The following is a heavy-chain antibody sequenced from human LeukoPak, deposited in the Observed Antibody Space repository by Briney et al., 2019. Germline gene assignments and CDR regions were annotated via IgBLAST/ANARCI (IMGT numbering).Heavy chain of an antibody. Sequence: ASVKVSCKASGYTFSNYDIHWVRQAPGQGLEWMGWINPNSGGTNYAQKFQGWVTMTRDTSISTAYMELSRLRSDDTAVYYCASATGIAAAGSNAFDIWGQGTMVTVSS. J-gene: IGHJ3*02. CDR3: ASATGIAAAGSNAFDI. V-gene: IGHV1-2*04. CDR2: INPNSGGT. CDR1: GYTFSNYD. D-gene: IGHD6-13*01.